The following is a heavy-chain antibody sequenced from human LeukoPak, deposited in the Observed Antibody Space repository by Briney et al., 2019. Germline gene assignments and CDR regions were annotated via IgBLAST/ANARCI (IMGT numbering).Heavy chain of an antibody. CDR3: SSLYYYDSSGYTIFDY. CDR1: GFTFSSYA. Sequence: PGGSLRLSCAASGFTFSSYAMSWVRQAPGKGLEWDSAISGSGGSTYYADSVKGRFTISRDNSKNTLYLQMNSLRAEDTAVYYCSSLYYYDSSGYTIFDYWGQGTLVTVSS. CDR2: ISGSGGST. D-gene: IGHD3-22*01. V-gene: IGHV3-23*01. J-gene: IGHJ4*02.